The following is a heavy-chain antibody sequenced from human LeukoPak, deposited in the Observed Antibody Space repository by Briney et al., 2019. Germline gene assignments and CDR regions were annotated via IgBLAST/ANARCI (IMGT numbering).Heavy chain of an antibody. V-gene: IGHV4-39*07. Sequence: PSETLSLTCTVSGGSISSSSYYWGWIRQPPGKGLEWIGSIYYSGSTYYNPSLKSRVTISVDTSKNQFSLKLSSVTAADTAVYYCARKQLWLFWFDPWGQGTLVTVSS. J-gene: IGHJ5*02. CDR2: IYYSGST. CDR1: GGSISSSSYY. D-gene: IGHD5-18*01. CDR3: ARKQLWLFWFDP.